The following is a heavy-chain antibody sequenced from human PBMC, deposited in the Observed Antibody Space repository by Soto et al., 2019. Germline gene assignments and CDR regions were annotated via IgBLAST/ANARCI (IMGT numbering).Heavy chain of an antibody. CDR1: GFTFSSYA. Sequence: QVQLVESGGGVVQPGRSLRLSCAASGFTFSSYARHWVRQAPGKWLEWVAVISYDGSNKYYADSVKGQFTIPRDNSNTTLYLQMNSLRAEDTAVYYCARPLWRDDYNWGYFDLWGRGTLVTVSS. CDR2: ISYDGSNK. CDR3: ARPLWRDDYNWGYFDL. J-gene: IGHJ2*01. V-gene: IGHV3-30-3*01. D-gene: IGHD4-4*01.